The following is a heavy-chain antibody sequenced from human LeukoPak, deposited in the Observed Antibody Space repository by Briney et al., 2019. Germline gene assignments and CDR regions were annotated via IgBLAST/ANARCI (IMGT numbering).Heavy chain of an antibody. CDR2: ISSSNSYT. Sequence: GSLRLSCAASGFTVSGNYMSWIRQAPGKGLEWVSYISSSNSYTNYADSVKGRFTISRDNAKKSLYLEMNSLRAEDTAVYYCARDFTTWGYSGLFDYWGQGTLVTVSS. CDR3: ARDFTTWGYSGLFDY. D-gene: IGHD1-26*01. CDR1: GFTVSGNY. J-gene: IGHJ4*02. V-gene: IGHV3-11*06.